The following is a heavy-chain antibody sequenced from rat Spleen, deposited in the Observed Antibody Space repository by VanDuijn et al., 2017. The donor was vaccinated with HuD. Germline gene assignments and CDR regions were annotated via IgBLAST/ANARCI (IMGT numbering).Heavy chain of an antibody. J-gene: IGHJ2*01. CDR3: VREELGVQN. V-gene: IGHV4-2*01. Sequence: EVKLVESGGGLVQPGRSLKLSCAASGFNFNDHWMGWVRQAPGKGLEWIGEINKDSTKKNYNPSLKDKFTISRDNVQNTLHLQMSKLGSEDTATYYCVREELGVQNWGQGVMVTVSS. CDR2: INKDSTKK. D-gene: IGHD4-3*01. CDR1: GFNFNDHW.